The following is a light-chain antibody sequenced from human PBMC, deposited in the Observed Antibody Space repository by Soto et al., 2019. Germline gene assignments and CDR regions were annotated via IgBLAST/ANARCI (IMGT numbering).Light chain of an antibody. V-gene: IGLV2-14*01. CDR2: EGS. Sequence: QSVLTQPASVSGSPGQSITISCTGTSSDVGGYNYVSWYQHHPGKAPKLMIYEGSKRPSGVSNRYSGSKFDNTASLTISGLQPADDAIYYCSSYTATTSPVFGGGTKVTVL. CDR1: SSDVGGYNY. J-gene: IGLJ3*02. CDR3: SSYTATTSPV.